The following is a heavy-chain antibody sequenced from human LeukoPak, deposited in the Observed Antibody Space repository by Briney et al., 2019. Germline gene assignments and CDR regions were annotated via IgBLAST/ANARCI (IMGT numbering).Heavy chain of an antibody. D-gene: IGHD6-13*01. Sequence: SETLSLTCTVSGGSIGSSSYYWGWIRQPPGKGLEWIGSIYYSGSTYYNPSLKSRVTISVDTSKNQFSLKLSSVTAADTAVYYCARHVSQQAHNWFDPWGQGTLVTVSS. CDR3: ARHVSQQAHNWFDP. CDR2: IYYSGST. J-gene: IGHJ5*02. V-gene: IGHV4-39*01. CDR1: GGSIGSSSYY.